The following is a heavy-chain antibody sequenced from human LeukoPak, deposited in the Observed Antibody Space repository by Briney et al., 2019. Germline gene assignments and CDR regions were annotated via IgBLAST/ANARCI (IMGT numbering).Heavy chain of an antibody. Sequence: GGSLRLSCAASGFTFSSYSMNWVRQAPGKGLEWVSSISSSSSYIYYADSVKGRFTISRDNAKNSLYLQMNSLRAEDTAVYYCARGSRSLQWLVPTDYWGQGTLVTVSS. CDR3: ARGSRSLQWLVPTDY. V-gene: IGHV3-21*01. D-gene: IGHD6-19*01. J-gene: IGHJ4*02. CDR2: ISSSSSYI. CDR1: GFTFSSYS.